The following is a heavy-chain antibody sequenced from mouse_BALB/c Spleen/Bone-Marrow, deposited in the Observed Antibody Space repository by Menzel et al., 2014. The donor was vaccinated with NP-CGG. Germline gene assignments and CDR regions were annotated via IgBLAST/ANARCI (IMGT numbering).Heavy chain of an antibody. Sequence: EAQVVESGGGLVKPGGSLKLSCAASGFTFSSYAMSWVRQSPEKRLEWVAEISSGGSYTYYSDTVTGRFTISRDNVRNTPYLEMSSLRSEDTAMYHCARDNGTYGWYFDVWGAGTTVTVSS. V-gene: IGHV5-9-4*01. CDR3: ARDNGTYGWYFDV. D-gene: IGHD2-1*01. CDR2: ISSGGSYT. J-gene: IGHJ1*01. CDR1: GFTFSSYA.